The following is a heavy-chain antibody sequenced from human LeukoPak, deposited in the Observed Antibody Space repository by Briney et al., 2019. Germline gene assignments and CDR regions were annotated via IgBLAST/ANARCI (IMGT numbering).Heavy chain of an antibody. V-gene: IGHV3-48*01. CDR2: ISSSSSTI. CDR1: GFTFSSYS. CDR3: ARDRGYSYGIFDY. Sequence: GGSLSLSCAASGFTFSSYSMNWVRQAPGKGLEWVSYISSSSSTIYCADSVKGRFTISRDNAKNSLYLQINSLRAEDTAVYYCARDRGYSYGIFDYWGQGTLVTVSS. J-gene: IGHJ4*02. D-gene: IGHD5-18*01.